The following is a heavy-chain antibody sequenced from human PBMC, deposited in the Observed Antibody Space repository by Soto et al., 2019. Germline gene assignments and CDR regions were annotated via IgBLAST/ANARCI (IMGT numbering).Heavy chain of an antibody. CDR1: GFTFSSYS. J-gene: IGHJ3*02. CDR2: ISSSSSYI. D-gene: IGHD3-16*01. Sequence: GGSLRLSCAASGFTFSSYSMNWVRQAPGKGLEWVSSISSSSSYIYYADSVKGRFTISRDNAKNSLYLQMNSLRAEDTAVYYCARDWADYDAFDIWGQGTMVTVSS. V-gene: IGHV3-21*01. CDR3: ARDWADYDAFDI.